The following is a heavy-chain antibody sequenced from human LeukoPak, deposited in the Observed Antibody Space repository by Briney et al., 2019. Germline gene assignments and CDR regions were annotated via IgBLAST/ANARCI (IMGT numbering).Heavy chain of an antibody. D-gene: IGHD3-10*01. Sequence: SETLSLTCTVSGGSISSYYWSWIRQPPGKGLEWIGYIYYSGSTNYNPSLKSRVTISVDMSKNQFSLKLRSVTAADTAVYYCARYPGLEGAGSKGAFDYWGQGTLVTVSS. J-gene: IGHJ4*02. CDR3: ARYPGLEGAGSKGAFDY. V-gene: IGHV4-59*01. CDR2: IYYSGST. CDR1: GGSISSYY.